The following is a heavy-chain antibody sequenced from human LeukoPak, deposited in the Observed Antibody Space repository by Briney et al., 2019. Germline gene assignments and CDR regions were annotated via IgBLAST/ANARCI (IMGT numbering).Heavy chain of an antibody. V-gene: IGHV4-34*01. J-gene: IGHJ3*02. CDR1: GGSFSGYY. Sequence: SETLSLTCAVYGGSFSGYYWSWIRQPPGKGLEWIGEINHSGSTNYNPSLKSRVTISVDTSKNQFSLKLSSVTAADTAVYYCASSYDYVWGSYRHDAFDIWGQGTMVTVSS. D-gene: IGHD3-16*02. CDR3: ASSYDYVWGSYRHDAFDI. CDR2: INHSGST.